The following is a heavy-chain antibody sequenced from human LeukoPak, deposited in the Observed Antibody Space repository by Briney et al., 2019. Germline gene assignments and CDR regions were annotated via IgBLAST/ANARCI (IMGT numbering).Heavy chain of an antibody. CDR3: AKGELRSEFDY. D-gene: IGHD1-26*01. V-gene: IGHV3-23*01. CDR1: GFTFSSYA. Sequence: GGSLSLSCAVSGFTFSSYAMSWVRQAPGTGREWVSAISGSGGSTYYADSVKGRFTISRDNSKNTLYLQMNSLRAEDTALYYCAKGELRSEFDYWGQGNLVTVSS. J-gene: IGHJ4*02. CDR2: ISGSGGST.